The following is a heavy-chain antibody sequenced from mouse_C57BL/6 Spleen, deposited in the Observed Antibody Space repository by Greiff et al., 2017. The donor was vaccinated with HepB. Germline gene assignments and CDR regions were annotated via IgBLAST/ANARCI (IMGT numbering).Heavy chain of an antibody. V-gene: IGHV1-55*01. CDR2: IYPGSGST. CDR1: GYTFTSYW. Sequence: VQLQQPGAELVKPGASVKMSCKASGYTFTSYWITWVKQRPGQGLEWIGDIYPGSGSTNYNEKFKSKATLTVDTSSSTAYMQLSSLTSEDSAVYYCARSLGGTVVAHFDYWGQGTTLTVSS. D-gene: IGHD1-1*01. CDR3: ARSLGGTVVAHFDY. J-gene: IGHJ2*01.